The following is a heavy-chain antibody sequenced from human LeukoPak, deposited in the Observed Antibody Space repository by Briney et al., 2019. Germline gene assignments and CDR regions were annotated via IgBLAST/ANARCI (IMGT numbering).Heavy chain of an antibody. CDR2: ISYDGSNK. J-gene: IGHJ4*02. CDR1: GFTFSSYG. CDR3: AKDSLYGDYYGY. V-gene: IGHV3-30*18. D-gene: IGHD4-17*01. Sequence: GGSLRLSCAASGFTFSSYGMHWVRQAPGKGLEWVAVISYDGSNKYYADSVKGRFTISRDNSKNTLYLQMNSLRAEDTAVYYCAKDSLYGDYYGYWGQGTLVTVSS.